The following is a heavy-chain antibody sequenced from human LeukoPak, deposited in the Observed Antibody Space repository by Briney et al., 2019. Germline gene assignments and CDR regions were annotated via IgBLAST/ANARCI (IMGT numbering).Heavy chain of an antibody. CDR3: AKELRPNGSGSHYDY. J-gene: IGHJ4*02. D-gene: IGHD3-10*01. Sequence: GGSLRLSCAASGVTFSSYEMNWGRQAPGERLEWGSYISSSGGNIYYADSVKGRFTISRDNAKNSMYLQMNSLRAEDTAVYHCAKELRPNGSGSHYDYWGQGTLVTVSS. CDR1: GVTFSSYE. V-gene: IGHV3-48*03. CDR2: ISSSGGNI.